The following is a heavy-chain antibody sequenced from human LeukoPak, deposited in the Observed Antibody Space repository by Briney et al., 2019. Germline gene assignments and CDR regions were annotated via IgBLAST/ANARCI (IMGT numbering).Heavy chain of an antibody. Sequence: PSETLSLTCGVSGGSISGTNWWSWVRRPPGQGLEWIGEISLARQTNYSPSLNGRVTMSLDKSSNQLSLHLTSVTAADTATYFCSRESGPFCPFGYWGQGTLVIVSS. CDR2: ISLARQT. J-gene: IGHJ4*02. D-gene: IGHD1-26*01. CDR1: GGSISGTNW. CDR3: SRESGPFCPFGY. V-gene: IGHV4/OR15-8*02.